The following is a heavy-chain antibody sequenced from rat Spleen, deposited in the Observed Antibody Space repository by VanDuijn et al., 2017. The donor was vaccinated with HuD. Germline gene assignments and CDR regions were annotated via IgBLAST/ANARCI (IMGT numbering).Heavy chain of an antibody. J-gene: IGHJ3*01. V-gene: IGHV5-25*01. D-gene: IGHD1-10*01. CDR2: ITSGGSNT. Sequence: EVQLVESGGGLVQPGRSLKLSCAASGFTFSSFAMAWVRQAPKKGLEWVATITSGGSNTYYPDSVKGRFTISRDNAKSTLYLQMNSLRSEDTASYYCARHGDNYGWFAYWGQGTLVTVSS. CDR1: GFTFSSFA. CDR3: ARHGDNYGWFAY.